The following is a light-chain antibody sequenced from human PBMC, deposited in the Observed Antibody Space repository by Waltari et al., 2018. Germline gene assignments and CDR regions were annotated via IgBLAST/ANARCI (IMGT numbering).Light chain of an antibody. V-gene: IGLV2-23*02. Sequence: QSALTQPASVSGSPGQSITVSCTGTSNDIGSYNFVSWYQQHPGRAPKRMIYDVGERPLGVSNRFSGSKSGNTASLTISGLQAEDEADYYCFSYAGSKSFDFGGGTKLTVL. J-gene: IGLJ2*01. CDR1: SNDIGSYNF. CDR3: FSYAGSKSFD. CDR2: DVG.